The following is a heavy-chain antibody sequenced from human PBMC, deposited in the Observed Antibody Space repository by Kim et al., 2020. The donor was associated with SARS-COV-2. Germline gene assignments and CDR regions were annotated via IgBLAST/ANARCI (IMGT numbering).Heavy chain of an antibody. CDR2: INPSGGST. CDR1: GYTFTSYY. CDR3: ARDSGVVTAILRSEYFQH. Sequence: ASVKVSCKASGYTFTSYYMHWVRQAPGQGLEWMGIINPSGGSTSYAQKFQGRVTMTRDTSTSTVYIELSSLRSEDTAVYYCARDSGVVTAILRSEYFQHWGQGTLVTVSS. D-gene: IGHD2-21*02. J-gene: IGHJ1*01. V-gene: IGHV1-46*01.